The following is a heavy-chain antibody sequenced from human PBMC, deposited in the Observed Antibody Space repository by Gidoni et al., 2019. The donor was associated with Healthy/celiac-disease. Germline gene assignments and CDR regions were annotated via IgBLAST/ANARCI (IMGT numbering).Heavy chain of an antibody. CDR3: AKCYSNYDVCNFDY. Sequence: QVQLVESAGGVVQPCTSLRLSCAAPGFTFRSYGMHWVRQAPGKGLEWVAVISYDGSNKDYADSVKGRFTISRDNSKNTLYLQMNSLRAEDTAVYYCAKCYSNYDVCNFDYWGQGTLVTVSS. CDR1: GFTFRSYG. V-gene: IGHV3-30*18. CDR2: ISYDGSNK. J-gene: IGHJ4*02. D-gene: IGHD4-4*01.